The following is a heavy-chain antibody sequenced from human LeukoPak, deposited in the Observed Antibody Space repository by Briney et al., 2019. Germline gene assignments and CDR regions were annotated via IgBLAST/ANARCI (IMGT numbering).Heavy chain of an antibody. D-gene: IGHD6-13*01. J-gene: IGHJ4*02. CDR3: TRQRYSSSWYFGY. CDR1: GFTFSGSA. Sequence: GGSLRLSCAASGFTFSGSAMHWVRQASGKGLEWVGRIRSKANSYATAYAASVKGRFTISRDDSKNTAYLRMNSLKTEDTAVYYCTRQRYSSSWYFGYWGQGTLVTVSS. CDR2: IRSKANSYAT. V-gene: IGHV3-73*01.